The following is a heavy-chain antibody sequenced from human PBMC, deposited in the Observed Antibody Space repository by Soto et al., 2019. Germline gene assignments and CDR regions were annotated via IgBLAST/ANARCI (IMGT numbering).Heavy chain of an antibody. Sequence: VESLKISCKGSGYSCTSYWIGWVRQMPGKGLEWMGIIYPGDSDTRYSPSFQGQVTISADKSISTAYLQWSSLKASDTPMYYCASSTTDDDFDYWGQGTLVTVSS. D-gene: IGHD4-17*01. V-gene: IGHV5-51*01. J-gene: IGHJ4*02. CDR3: ASSTTDDDFDY. CDR1: GYSCTSYW. CDR2: IYPGDSDT.